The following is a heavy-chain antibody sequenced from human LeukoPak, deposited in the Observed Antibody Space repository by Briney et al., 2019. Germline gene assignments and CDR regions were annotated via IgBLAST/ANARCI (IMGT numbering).Heavy chain of an antibody. J-gene: IGHJ4*02. Sequence: GRSLRLSCAASGFTFSSYGMHWVRQAPGKGLEWVAVISYDGSNKYYADSVKGRFTISRDNSKNTLYLQMNSLRAEDTAVYYCAEDASPGVQVFDYWGQGTLVTVSS. CDR1: GFTFSSYG. CDR2: ISYDGSNK. V-gene: IGHV3-30*18. CDR3: AEDASPGVQVFDY. D-gene: IGHD3-10*01.